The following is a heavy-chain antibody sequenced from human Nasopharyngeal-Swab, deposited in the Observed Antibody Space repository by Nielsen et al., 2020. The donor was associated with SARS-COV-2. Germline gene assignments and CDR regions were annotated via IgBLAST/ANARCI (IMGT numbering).Heavy chain of an antibody. CDR2: ISSSGSTI. D-gene: IGHD3-22*01. Sequence: GGSLRLSCAASGFTFSDYYMSWIRQAPGKGLEWVSYISSSGSTIYYADSVKGRFTIPRDNAKNSLYLQMNSLRAEDTAVYYCARTYYYDSSGYYYVWFDPWGQGTLVTVSS. V-gene: IGHV3-11*01. J-gene: IGHJ5*02. CDR1: GFTFSDYY. CDR3: ARTYYYDSSGYYYVWFDP.